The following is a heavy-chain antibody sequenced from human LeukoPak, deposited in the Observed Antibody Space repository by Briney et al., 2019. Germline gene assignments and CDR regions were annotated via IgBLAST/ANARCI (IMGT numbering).Heavy chain of an antibody. J-gene: IGHJ4*02. Sequence: PWGSLRLSCAVSGLTFSNAWMSWVRQAPGKGLEWVGRIKSTTVDGTPEYAAPVKGRFTISRGDSKNTVYLQMNSLKTEDTAVYYCTTGPGNSGYWGQGTLVTVSS. V-gene: IGHV3-15*01. CDR3: TTGPGNSGY. D-gene: IGHD4-23*01. CDR2: IKSTTVDGTP. CDR1: GLTFSNAW.